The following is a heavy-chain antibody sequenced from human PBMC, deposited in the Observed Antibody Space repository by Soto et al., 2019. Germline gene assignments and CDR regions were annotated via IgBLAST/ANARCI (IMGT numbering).Heavy chain of an antibody. D-gene: IGHD2-8*01. J-gene: IGHJ4*02. V-gene: IGHV3-21*01. CDR3: ATQECTSGKCPFGY. CDR2: ISSGATYR. CDR1: GFTFSTFA. Sequence: EVQLVESGGGLVEPGGSLRLSHAASGFTFSTFAMNWVRQAPGKGLQWVSSISSGATYRYYADSVKGRFTISRDNTENSLFLQMNSLRVEDTGVYYCATQECTSGKCPFGYWGQGILVTVSS.